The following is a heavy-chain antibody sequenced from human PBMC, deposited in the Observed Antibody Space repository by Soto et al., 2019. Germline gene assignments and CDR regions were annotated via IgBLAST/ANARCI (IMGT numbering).Heavy chain of an antibody. V-gene: IGHV1-2*04. Sequence: ASVKVSCKASGYTFTGYYMHWVRQAPGQGLEWMGWINPNSGGTNYAQKFQGWVTITADESTSTAYMELSSLRSEDTAVYYCARGLDYSPALRHWGQGTLVTVSS. CDR1: GYTFTGYY. J-gene: IGHJ1*01. CDR3: ARGLDYSPALRH. D-gene: IGHD4-4*01. CDR2: INPNSGGT.